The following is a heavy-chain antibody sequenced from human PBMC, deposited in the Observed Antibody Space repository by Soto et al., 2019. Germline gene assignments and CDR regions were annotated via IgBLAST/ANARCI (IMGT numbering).Heavy chain of an antibody. Sequence: EVQLVESGGGLVQTGGSLKLSCAASGFTFSGSAMHWVRQASGKGLEWVGRIRSKANSYATAYAASVKGRFTISRDDSKNTAFLQMNSLKTEDSAVYYCTSLGCTNGVCYTNARGYWGQVTLVTVSS. J-gene: IGHJ4*02. V-gene: IGHV3-73*01. CDR2: IRSKANSYAT. CDR1: GFTFSGSA. CDR3: TSLGCTNGVCYTNARGY. D-gene: IGHD2-8*01.